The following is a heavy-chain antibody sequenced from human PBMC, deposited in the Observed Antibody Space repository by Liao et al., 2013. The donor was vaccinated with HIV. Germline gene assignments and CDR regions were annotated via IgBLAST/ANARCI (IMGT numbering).Heavy chain of an antibody. J-gene: IGHJ4*01. D-gene: IGHD3-16*01. CDR1: GGSFSGYY. CDR2: IYYTGDT. CDR3: ARGFRLRLGLVDY. V-gene: IGHV4-34*01. Sequence: QVQLQQWGAGLLKPSETLSLTCAVYGGSFSGYYWSWIRQPPGMGLEWIGTIYYTGDTYYNPSLKSRITMSVDTSKNQFSLRLSSVTAADTAVYYCARGFRLRLGLVDYWGHGTLVTVSS.